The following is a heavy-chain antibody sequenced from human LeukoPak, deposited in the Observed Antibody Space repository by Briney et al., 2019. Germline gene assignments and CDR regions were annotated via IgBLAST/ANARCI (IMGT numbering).Heavy chain of an antibody. V-gene: IGHV3-21*01. CDR2: ISSSSSYI. J-gene: IGHJ4*02. Sequence: GGSLRLSCAASGFTFSSYSMNWVRQAPGKGLEWVSSISSSSSYIYYADSVKGRFTISRDNAKNSLYLQMNSLRAEDTAVYYCAREERRFDWLLYWDYWGQGTLVTVSS. D-gene: IGHD3-9*01. CDR3: AREERRFDWLLYWDY. CDR1: GFTFSSYS.